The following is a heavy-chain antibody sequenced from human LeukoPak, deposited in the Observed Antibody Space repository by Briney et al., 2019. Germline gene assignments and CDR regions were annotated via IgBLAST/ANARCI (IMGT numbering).Heavy chain of an antibody. J-gene: IGHJ6*03. CDR2: IRYDGSNK. Sequence: PGGSLRLSCAASGFTFSSYGMHWVRQAPGKGLEWVAFIRYDGSNKYYADSVKGRFTISRDNSKNTLYLQMNSLRAEDTAVYYCAKSPCSGGSCYSITEYYYMDVWGKGTTVTISS. CDR3: AKSPCSGGSCYSITEYYYMDV. CDR1: GFTFSSYG. V-gene: IGHV3-30*02. D-gene: IGHD2-15*01.